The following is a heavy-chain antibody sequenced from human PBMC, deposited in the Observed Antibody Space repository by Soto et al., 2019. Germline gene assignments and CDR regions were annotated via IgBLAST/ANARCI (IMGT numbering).Heavy chain of an antibody. CDR2: IYYSGST. CDR3: ARGYSYGYYYYYYGMDV. J-gene: IGHJ6*02. Sequence: SETLSLTCTVSGGSISSGDYYWSWIRQPPGKGLEWIGYIYYSGSTYYNPSLKSRVTISVDTSKNQFSLELSSVTAADTAVYYCARGYSYGYYYYYYGMDVWGQGTTVTVSS. D-gene: IGHD5-18*01. CDR1: GGSISSGDYY. V-gene: IGHV4-30-4*01.